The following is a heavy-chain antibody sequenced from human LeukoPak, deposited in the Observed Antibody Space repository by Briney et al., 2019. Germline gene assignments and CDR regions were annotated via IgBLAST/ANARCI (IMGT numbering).Heavy chain of an antibody. CDR3: ARDRPYYYDSSGYSYYFDY. J-gene: IGHJ4*02. CDR1: GSSINNNKW. V-gene: IGHV4-59*01. Sequence: PSETLSLTCVVSGSSINNNKWWSWIRQPPGKGLEWIGYIYYSGSTNYNPSLKSRVTISVDTSKNQFSLKLSSVTAADTAVYYCARDRPYYYDSSGYSYYFDYWGQGTLVTVSS. D-gene: IGHD3-22*01. CDR2: IYYSGST.